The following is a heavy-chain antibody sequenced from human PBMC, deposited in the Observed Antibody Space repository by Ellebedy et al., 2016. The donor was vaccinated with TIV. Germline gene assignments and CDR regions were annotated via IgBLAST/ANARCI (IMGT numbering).Heavy chain of an antibody. V-gene: IGHV1-18*01. J-gene: IGHJ4*02. Sequence: ASVKVSCKASGYTFTSYGFSWVRQAPGQGLEWMGWISVYDGYTNYAQKFQGRVTMTTDTSTSTVYMELRSLRSDDTAVYYWARSRIVDYWGQGTLVTVSS. D-gene: IGHD3-22*01. CDR2: ISVYDGYT. CDR1: GYTFTSYG. CDR3: ARSRIVDY.